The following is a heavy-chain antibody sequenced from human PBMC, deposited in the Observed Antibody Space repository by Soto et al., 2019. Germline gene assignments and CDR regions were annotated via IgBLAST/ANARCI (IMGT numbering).Heavy chain of an antibody. CDR2: INHSGST. V-gene: IGHV4-34*01. J-gene: IGHJ3*02. D-gene: IGHD4-17*01. CDR3: DRTSGTIRWQRDAFDI. Sequence: SETLSLTCAVYGGSFSGYYWSWIRQPPGKGLEWIGEINHSGSTNYNPSLKSRVTISVDTSKNQFSLKLSSVTAADTAVYYCDRTSGTIRWQRDAFDIWGQGTMVTVSS. CDR1: GGSFSGYY.